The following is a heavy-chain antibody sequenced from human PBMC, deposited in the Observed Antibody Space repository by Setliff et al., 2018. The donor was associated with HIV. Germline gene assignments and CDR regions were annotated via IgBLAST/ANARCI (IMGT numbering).Heavy chain of an antibody. CDR3: ATLHSSGRPYYSDY. V-gene: IGHV4-39*01. D-gene: IGHD6-19*01. CDR2: IHYSGNT. J-gene: IGHJ4*02. CDR1: GGSISSGGYY. Sequence: PSETLSLTCTVSGGSISSGGYYWGWIRQPPGKGLEWIGSIHYSGNTYYSPSLKSRVTISEDTSKNQFSLKLSSVTAADTAVYYCATLHSSGRPYYSDYWGQGILVTVSS.